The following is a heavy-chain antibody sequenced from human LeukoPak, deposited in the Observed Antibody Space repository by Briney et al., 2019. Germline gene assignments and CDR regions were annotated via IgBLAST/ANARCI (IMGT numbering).Heavy chain of an antibody. CDR2: INHSGST. CDR1: GGSFSGYY. D-gene: IGHD3-9*01. V-gene: IGHV4-34*01. CDR3: AILRGGHYDILTGYSEASGY. Sequence: ASETLSLTCAVYGGSFSGYYWSRIRQPPGKGLEWIGEINHSGSTNYNPSLKSRVTISVDTSKNQFSLRLSSVTAADTAVYYCAILRGGHYDILTGYSEASGYWGQGTLVTVSS. J-gene: IGHJ4*02.